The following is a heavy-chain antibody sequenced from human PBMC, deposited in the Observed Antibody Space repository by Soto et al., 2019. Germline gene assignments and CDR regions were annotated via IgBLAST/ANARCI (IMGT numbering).Heavy chain of an antibody. Sequence: QVQLVQSGAEVKKPGASVKVSCKASGYTFTGHYMHWVRQAPGQGLEWMGWINPNSVGTNYAQKFQGRVTMTRDTSISTAYMELSRLRSDDTAVYFCARDRLGATGDYWGQGTLVTVSS. V-gene: IGHV1-2*02. CDR2: INPNSVGT. CDR1: GYTFTGHY. D-gene: IGHD1-26*01. J-gene: IGHJ4*02. CDR3: ARDRLGATGDY.